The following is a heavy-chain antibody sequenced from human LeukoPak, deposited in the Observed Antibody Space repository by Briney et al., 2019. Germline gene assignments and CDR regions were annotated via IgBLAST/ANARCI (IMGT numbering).Heavy chain of an antibody. J-gene: IGHJ4*02. V-gene: IGHV3-30*04. CDR3: ARDSGYGSSLDY. D-gene: IGHD5-12*01. CDR1: GFTFSGSA. Sequence: PGGSLRLSCAASGFTFSGSAMHWVRQAPGKGLEWVAVISYDGSNKYYADSVKGRFTISRDNSKNTLYLQMNSLRAEDTAVYYCARDSGYGSSLDYWGQGTLVTVSS. CDR2: ISYDGSNK.